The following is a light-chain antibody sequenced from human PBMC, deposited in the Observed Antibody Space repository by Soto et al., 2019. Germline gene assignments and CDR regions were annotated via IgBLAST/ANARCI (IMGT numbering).Light chain of an antibody. Sequence: EIVMTQSPATLSVSPGERATPSCRASQSVSSNLAFYQQKPGQAPRLLIYGASTRATVIPARFSGSGSGTEFTLNISSLQSADFAVYYCQQYNNWPVTFGGGTKVEIK. CDR2: GAS. J-gene: IGKJ4*01. CDR3: QQYNNWPVT. V-gene: IGKV3-15*01. CDR1: QSVSSN.